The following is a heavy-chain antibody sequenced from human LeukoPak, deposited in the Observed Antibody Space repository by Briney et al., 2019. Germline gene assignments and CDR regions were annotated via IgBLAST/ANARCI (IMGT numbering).Heavy chain of an antibody. Sequence: GGSLRLSCAASGFTLSSYAMSWVRQAPGKGLEWVSGISGSGSSTYYADSVKGRFTISRDNSKNTLYLQMNSLRAEDTAVYYCAKGWDYGDYDAFDIWGQGTMVTVSS. J-gene: IGHJ3*02. CDR3: AKGWDYGDYDAFDI. V-gene: IGHV3-23*01. D-gene: IGHD4-17*01. CDR1: GFTLSSYA. CDR2: ISGSGSST.